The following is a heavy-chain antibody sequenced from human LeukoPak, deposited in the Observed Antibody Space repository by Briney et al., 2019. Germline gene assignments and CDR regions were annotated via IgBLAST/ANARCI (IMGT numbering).Heavy chain of an antibody. CDR3: ARDFLSGYYNSYYYNGIDV. CDR2: ISVYDGNT. V-gene: IGHV1-18*01. Sequence: ASVKVSCKASGYTFTNYGITWVRQAPGQGLEWMGWISVYDGNTNYAQKVQGRVTMTTDTSTSTAYMELRSLRSDDTAVYYCARDFLSGYYNSYYYNGIDVWGQGTTVTVSS. CDR1: GYTFTNYG. D-gene: IGHD3-3*01. J-gene: IGHJ6*02.